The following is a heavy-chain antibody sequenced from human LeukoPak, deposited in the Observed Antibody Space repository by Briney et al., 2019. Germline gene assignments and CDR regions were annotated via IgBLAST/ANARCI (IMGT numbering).Heavy chain of an antibody. V-gene: IGHV4-59*01. CDR1: GGSISSYY. Sequence: PSETLSLTCTVSGGSISSYYWSWLRQPPGKGLEWIGYIYYSGSTNYNPSLKSRVTISVDTSKNQFSLKLSSVTAADTAVYYCARDSASGSQTWFDPWGQGTLVTVSS. CDR2: IYYSGST. J-gene: IGHJ5*02. D-gene: IGHD1-26*01. CDR3: ARDSASGSQTWFDP.